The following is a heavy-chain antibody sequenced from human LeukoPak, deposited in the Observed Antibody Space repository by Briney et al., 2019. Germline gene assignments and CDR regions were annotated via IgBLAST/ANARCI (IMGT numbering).Heavy chain of an antibody. Sequence: PGGSLRLSCAASGFTFSSYGMHWVRQAPGKGLEWVAVISYDGSNKYYADSVKGRSTISRDNSKNTLYLQMNSLRAEDTAVYYCAKELYSSSWYRPPRCYYYGMDVWGQGTTVTVSS. CDR2: ISYDGSNK. D-gene: IGHD6-13*01. CDR1: GFTFSSYG. J-gene: IGHJ6*02. V-gene: IGHV3-30*18. CDR3: AKELYSSSWYRPPRCYYYGMDV.